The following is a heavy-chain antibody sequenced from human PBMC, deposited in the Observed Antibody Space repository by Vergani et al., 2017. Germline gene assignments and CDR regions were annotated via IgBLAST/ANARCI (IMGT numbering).Heavy chain of an antibody. V-gene: IGHV3-23*01. CDR2: VSGSSATP. CDR3: TKGSRGYTGYFVDY. Sequence: EVQLLESGGGLVQPGGSLRLSCEASGFSFPGYAMSWVRQDPGKGLEWVSSVSGSSATPYYADSVKGRFIISRDNSKNTLHLQMNSLRADDTAVYYCTKGSRGYTGYFVDYWGQGTLATVSS. D-gene: IGHD5-12*01. J-gene: IGHJ4*02. CDR1: GFSFPGYA.